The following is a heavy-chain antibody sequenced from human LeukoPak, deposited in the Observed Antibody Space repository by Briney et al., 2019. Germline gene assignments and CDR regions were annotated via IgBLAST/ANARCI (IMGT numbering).Heavy chain of an antibody. CDR2: IYTSGST. Sequence: SQTLSLTCTVSGGSISSGSYYWSWIRQPARKGLEWIGRIYTSGSTNYNPSLKSRVTISVDTSKNQFSLKLSSVTAADTAVYYCARSGYYYDSSGYYYNYFDYWGQGTLVTVSS. CDR3: ARSGYYYDSSGYYYNYFDY. CDR1: GGSISSGSYY. J-gene: IGHJ4*02. D-gene: IGHD3-22*01. V-gene: IGHV4-61*02.